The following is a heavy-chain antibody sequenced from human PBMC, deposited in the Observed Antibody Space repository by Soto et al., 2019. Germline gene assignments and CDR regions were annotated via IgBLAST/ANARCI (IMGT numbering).Heavy chain of an antibody. D-gene: IGHD3-22*01. Sequence: EVHLVESGGDLVQRGGSLRLSCAVSGFDVSNTDMSWVRQAPGKGLEWVSVIYSGGYTNYADSVKGRFIVSSDSPKNTMYLQMDSLRAEDTAVYYCAREAIIVIAAPEYYFDSWGQGTLVTVSS. CDR3: AREAIIVIAAPEYYFDS. CDR1: GFDVSNTD. J-gene: IGHJ4*02. V-gene: IGHV3-66*01. CDR2: IYSGGYT.